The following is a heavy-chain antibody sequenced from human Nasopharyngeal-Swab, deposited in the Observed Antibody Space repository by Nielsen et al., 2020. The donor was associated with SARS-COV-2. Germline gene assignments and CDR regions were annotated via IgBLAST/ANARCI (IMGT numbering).Heavy chain of an antibody. J-gene: IGHJ5*02. V-gene: IGHV3-33*01. CDR2: LWYDGTNK. Sequence: GESLKISCAASGFSFRSYGMHWVRQAPGKGPEWVATLWYDGTNKNYADSVKGRFTISRDNSKNTLYLQMNSLRAEDTALYYCAREVFPSPYNWFDPWGQGTLVTVSS. CDR1: GFSFRSYG. CDR3: AREVFPSPYNWFDP.